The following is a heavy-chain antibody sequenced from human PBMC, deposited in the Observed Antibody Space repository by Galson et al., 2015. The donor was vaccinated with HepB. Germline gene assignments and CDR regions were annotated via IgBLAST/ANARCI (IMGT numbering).Heavy chain of an antibody. D-gene: IGHD3-10*01. J-gene: IGHJ4*02. Sequence: SLRLSCAASGFTFSSYAMSWVRQAPGKGPEWVSAISGSGGSTYYADSVKGRFTISRDNSKNTLYLQMNSLRAEDTTVYYCTTLGGKYYYGSGWDYWGQGTLVTVSS. CDR3: TTLGGKYYYGSGWDY. CDR1: GFTFSSYA. CDR2: ISGSGGST. V-gene: IGHV3-23*01.